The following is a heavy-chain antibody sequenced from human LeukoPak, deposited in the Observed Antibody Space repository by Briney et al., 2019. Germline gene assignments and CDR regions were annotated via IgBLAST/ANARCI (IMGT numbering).Heavy chain of an antibody. CDR2: ISGVGSTT. V-gene: IGHV3-11*01. J-gene: IGHJ4*02. D-gene: IGHD6-13*01. Sequence: GGSLRLSCAASGFTFSDYYMGWIRQAPEKGLEWGSYISGVGSTTLYGDSVKGRFTISRDNVKNLLYLQMNSLRAEDTAFYYCARGKIAAAGRFDYWGQGTLVTVSS. CDR3: ARGKIAAAGRFDY. CDR1: GFTFSDYY.